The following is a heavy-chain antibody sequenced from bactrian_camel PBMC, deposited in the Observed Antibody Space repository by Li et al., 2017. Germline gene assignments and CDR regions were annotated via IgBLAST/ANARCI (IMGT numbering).Heavy chain of an antibody. D-gene: IGHD4*01. J-gene: IGHJ4*01. CDR3: AGGAVWPYSDYPG. CDR2: SSSGALSL. V-gene: IGHV3S1*01. CDR1: GFTFSNYW. Sequence: HVQLVESGGGLVQPGGSLRLSCVASGFTFSNYWMRWVRQGPGKGLEWVSSSSSGALSLVYADSVKGRFTASRDNTKNMLYLQMNSLKTEDTAMYYCAGGAVWPYSDYPGWGQGTQVTVS.